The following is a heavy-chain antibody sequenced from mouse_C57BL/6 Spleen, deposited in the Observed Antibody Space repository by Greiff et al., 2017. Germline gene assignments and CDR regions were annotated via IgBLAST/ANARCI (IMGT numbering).Heavy chain of an antibody. Sequence: QVQLQQPGAELVRPGSSVKLSCKASGYTFTSYWMDWVKQRPGQGLEWIGYIYPSDSETHYNQTFKDKATLTVDKSSSTAYMQLSSLTSEDSAVXYWARRGYGNYGGVGAYWGQGTLVTVSA. CDR3: ARRGYGNYGGVGAY. CDR2: IYPSDSET. J-gene: IGHJ3*01. V-gene: IGHV1-61*01. D-gene: IGHD2-1*01. CDR1: GYTFTSYW.